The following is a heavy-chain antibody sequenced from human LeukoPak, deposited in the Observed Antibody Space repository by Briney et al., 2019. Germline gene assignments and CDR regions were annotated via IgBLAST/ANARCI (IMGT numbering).Heavy chain of an antibody. J-gene: IGHJ3*02. CDR3: ARYWGNGFDI. CDR2: ITPNSGGT. V-gene: IGHV1-2*06. Sequence: ASVTVSFTASGYTFTVYYMHWVRQAPGQGLEWMGRITPNSGGTNYAQKFQGRVTITRDTSITTAYMELSSLRSDDTAVYYCARYWGNGFDIWGQGTMVTVSS. D-gene: IGHD3-16*01. CDR1: GYTFTVYY.